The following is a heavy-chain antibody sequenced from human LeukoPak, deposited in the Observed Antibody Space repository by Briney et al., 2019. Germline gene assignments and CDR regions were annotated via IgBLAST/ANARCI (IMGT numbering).Heavy chain of an antibody. J-gene: IGHJ4*02. Sequence: EASVKVSCKASGGTFSSYAISWVRQAPGQGREWMGGIIPIFGTANYAQEFQGRVTITADESTSTAYMELSSLRSEDTAVYYCARDGGSGYYFDYWGQGTLVTVSS. CDR2: IIPIFGTA. D-gene: IGHD3-22*01. CDR3: ARDGGSGYYFDY. V-gene: IGHV1-69*13. CDR1: GGTFSSYA.